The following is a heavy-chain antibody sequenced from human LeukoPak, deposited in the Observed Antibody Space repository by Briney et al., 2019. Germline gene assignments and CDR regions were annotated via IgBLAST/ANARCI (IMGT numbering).Heavy chain of an antibody. V-gene: IGHV3-30-3*01. CDR2: ISYDGSNK. D-gene: IGHD1-26*01. CDR1: GFAFSSYA. CDR3: ARDRVGATDYFDY. J-gene: IGHJ4*02. Sequence: GGSLRLSCAASGFAFSSYAMHWVRQAPGKGLEWVAVISYDGSNKYYADSVKGRFTISRDNSKNTLYLQMNSLRAEDTAVYYCARDRVGATDYFDYWGQGTLVTVSS.